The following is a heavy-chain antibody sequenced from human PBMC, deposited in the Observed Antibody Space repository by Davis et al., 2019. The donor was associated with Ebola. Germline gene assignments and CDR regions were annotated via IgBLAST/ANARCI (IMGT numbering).Heavy chain of an antibody. CDR2: IDPSDSYT. CDR3: ARMGKSYYDSLWDY. V-gene: IGHV5-10-1*01. CDR1: EYRFANYW. J-gene: IGHJ4*02. D-gene: IGHD3-10*01. Sequence: GESLKISCKGSEYRFANYWISWVRQMPGKGLEWMGKIDPSDSYTNYSPSFQGHVTISADKSFSTAYLQWSGLKASDTAMYYCARMGKSYYDSLWDYWGQGTLVTVSS.